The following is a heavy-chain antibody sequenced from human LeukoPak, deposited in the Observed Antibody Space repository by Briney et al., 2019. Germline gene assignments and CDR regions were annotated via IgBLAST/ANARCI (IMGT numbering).Heavy chain of an antibody. Sequence: SETLSLTCTVSGYSISSGYYWGWIRPPPGKGLEWIVISYHSRSNYYNPSLKSRVTISGDTSKNQLYLKLSTVTAADTAVYYCARDDYYYARRFDYWGQGTLVTVSS. CDR1: GYSISSGYY. J-gene: IGHJ4*02. CDR2: SYHSRSN. V-gene: IGHV4-38-2*02. D-gene: IGHD3-22*01. CDR3: ARDDYYYARRFDY.